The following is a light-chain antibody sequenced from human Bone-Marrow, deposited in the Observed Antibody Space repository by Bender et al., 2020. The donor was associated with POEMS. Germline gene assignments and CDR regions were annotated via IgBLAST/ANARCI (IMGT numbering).Light chain of an antibody. CDR3: QSSDTSGTYV. J-gene: IGLJ1*01. V-gene: IGLV3-25*03. CDR1: NIGDYN. CDR2: DDS. Sequence: SYVLTQPPSVSVAPGQTARMTCGGDNIGDYNVHWYQHKPGQAPVLVLYDDSDRPSGIPERFSGSSSGTTVTLTISGVQAEDEADYYCQSSDTSGTYVFGTGTKVTVL.